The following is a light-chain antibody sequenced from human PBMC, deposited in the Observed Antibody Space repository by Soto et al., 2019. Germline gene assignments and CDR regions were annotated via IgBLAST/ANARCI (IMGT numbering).Light chain of an antibody. Sequence: EIVLTQSPATLSLSRVERATRSFMASQSVSSYLAWYQQKPGQAPRLLIYDASNRATGIPARFSGSGSGTDFTLTISSLEPQDFAVYYCQQRSNWPLTFGGGTKVDIK. V-gene: IGKV3-11*01. CDR3: QQRSNWPLT. CDR2: DAS. J-gene: IGKJ4*01. CDR1: QSVSSY.